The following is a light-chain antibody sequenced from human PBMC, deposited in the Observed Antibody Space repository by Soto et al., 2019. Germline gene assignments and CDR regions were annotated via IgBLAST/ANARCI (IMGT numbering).Light chain of an antibody. CDR2: GAS. Sequence: EIVMTQSPDTLSVSPGERATLSCRASQSVSSNLAWYQQKPGQAPRLLIYGASTRATGIPARFSGSGSGTEFTLTISSLQSEDFAVYYWQQYNNWPPMAFGQGTKVEIK. J-gene: IGKJ1*01. V-gene: IGKV3-15*01. CDR3: QQYNNWPPMA. CDR1: QSVSSN.